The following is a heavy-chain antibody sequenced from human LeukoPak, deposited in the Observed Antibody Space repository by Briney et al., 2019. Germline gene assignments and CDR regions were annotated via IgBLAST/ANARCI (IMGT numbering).Heavy chain of an antibody. V-gene: IGHV1-24*01. CDR1: GYTLTELS. CDR2: FDPEDGET. D-gene: IGHD5-12*01. J-gene: IGHJ4*02. Sequence: ASVKVSCKVSGYTLTELSMHWVRQAPGKGLEWMGGFDPEDGETIYAQKFQGRVTMTEDTSTDTAYMELSSLGSGDTAVYFCARGIEAGYDYWGQGTLVTVSS. CDR3: ARGIEAGYDY.